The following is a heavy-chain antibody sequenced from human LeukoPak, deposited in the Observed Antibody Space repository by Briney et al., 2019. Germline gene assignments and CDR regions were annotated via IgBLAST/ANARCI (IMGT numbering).Heavy chain of an antibody. CDR1: GFTFSSYG. J-gene: IGHJ4*02. V-gene: IGHV3-30*02. CDR3: AIEADYDISDHFDY. D-gene: IGHD3-9*01. Sequence: GGSLRLSCAASGFTFSSYGMHWGRQAPGKGRGGGGFIRYDGSNKYYAYSVKGGFTISRDNSKNTLYLQMNSLRAQDTRVYYCAIEADYDISDHFDYWGQATLVPVS. CDR2: IRYDGSNK.